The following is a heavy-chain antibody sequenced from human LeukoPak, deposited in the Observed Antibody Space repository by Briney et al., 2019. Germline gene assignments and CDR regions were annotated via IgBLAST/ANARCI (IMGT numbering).Heavy chain of an antibody. CDR3: ARAGHYYDSSGYYSYYMDV. V-gene: IGHV1-69*06. J-gene: IGHJ6*03. CDR2: IIPIFGTA. CDR1: VGTFSSYA. D-gene: IGHD3-22*01. Sequence: GASVKVSCKASVGTFSSYAISWVRQAPGQGLEWMGGIIPIFGTANYAQKFQGRVTITADKSTSTAYMELSSLRSEDTAVYYCARAGHYYDSSGYYSYYMDVWGKGTTVTVSS.